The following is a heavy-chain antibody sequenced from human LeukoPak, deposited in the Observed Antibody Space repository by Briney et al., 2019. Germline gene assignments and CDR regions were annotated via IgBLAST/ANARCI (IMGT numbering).Heavy chain of an antibody. D-gene: IGHD1-26*01. J-gene: IGHJ4*02. CDR3: ARRLLVGATVRPYFDY. V-gene: IGHV3-23*01. Sequence: PGGSLRLSCAASGFTFSTYAISWVRQAPGEGLEWVSTITGGGGGTYYADSVKGRFTISRDNSKHTVYLEMNSLRAEDTAVYYCARRLLVGATVRPYFDYWGQGTLVTVSS. CDR2: ITGGGGGT. CDR1: GFTFSTYA.